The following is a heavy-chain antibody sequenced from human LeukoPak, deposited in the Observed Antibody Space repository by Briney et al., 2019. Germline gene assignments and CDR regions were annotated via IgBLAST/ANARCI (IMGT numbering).Heavy chain of an antibody. CDR2: IYHSGRT. CDR1: GGSISSSNW. J-gene: IGHJ4*02. CDR3: ARDIAAAGTGNY. V-gene: IGHV4-4*02. D-gene: IGHD6-13*01. Sequence: PSETLSLTCAVSGGSISSSNWWSWVRQPPGKGLEWIGEIYHSGRTNYNPSLKSRVTISVDKSKNQFSLKLSSVTAADTAVYYCARDIAAAGTGNYWGQGTLVTVSS.